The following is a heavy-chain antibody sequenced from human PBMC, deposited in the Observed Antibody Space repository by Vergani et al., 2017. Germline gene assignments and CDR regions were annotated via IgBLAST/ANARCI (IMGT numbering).Heavy chain of an antibody. CDR3: ARDLAYCHEGSCAL. CDR2: VLFDGSNK. V-gene: IGHV3-30*02. D-gene: IGHD2-15*01. Sequence: QVQLVQSGGGVVQPGGSLRPPCLASGFTFNRYGMQWVRQAPGKGLEWVAYVLFDGSNKYYADSVKGRFIVPRENSNDALYLQMNSLRTDDTAVYYCARDLAYCHEGSCALWGQGSVVTVSS. CDR1: GFTFNRYG. J-gene: IGHJ4*02.